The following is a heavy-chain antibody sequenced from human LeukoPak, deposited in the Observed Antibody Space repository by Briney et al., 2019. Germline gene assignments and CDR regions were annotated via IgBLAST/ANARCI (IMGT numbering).Heavy chain of an antibody. V-gene: IGHV1-18*01. CDR1: GYTFTSYG. CDR3: ARRSYYGGHYYFDY. CDR2: ISAYNGNT. J-gene: IGHJ4*02. D-gene: IGHD1-26*01. Sequence: ASVKVACKASGYTFTSYGIGWVRHAPGQGLEWMGWISAYNGNTNYAQKLQGRVTMTTDTSTSTAYMELRSLRSDDTAVYYCARRSYYGGHYYFDYWGQGTLVTVSS.